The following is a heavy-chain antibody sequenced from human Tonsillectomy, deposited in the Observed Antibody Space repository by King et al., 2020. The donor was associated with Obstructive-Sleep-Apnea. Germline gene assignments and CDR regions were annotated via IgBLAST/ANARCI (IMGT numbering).Heavy chain of an antibody. CDR1: GDSISTYC. CDR2: IYYSGTT. V-gene: IGHV4-59*01. J-gene: IGHJ3*02. Sequence: VQLQESGPGLVKPAETLSLTCTVSGDSISTYCWNWIRQPPGKGLEWIGYIYYSGTTNYNSSLKSRVTISVDTSKNQFSLKLTSVTAADTAVYYCARGEGFSDAFDIWGQGTMVTVSS. D-gene: IGHD3-3*01. CDR3: ARGEGFSDAFDI.